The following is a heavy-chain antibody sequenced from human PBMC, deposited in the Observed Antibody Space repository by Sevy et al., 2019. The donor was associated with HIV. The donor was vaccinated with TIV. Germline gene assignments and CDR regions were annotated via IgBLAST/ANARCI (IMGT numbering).Heavy chain of an antibody. J-gene: IGHJ6*03. CDR1: GGSISSYY. CDR2: IYTSGST. D-gene: IGHD5-12*01. V-gene: IGHV4-4*07. CDR3: ARDLRSGYDWFTRAYYMDV. Sequence: SETLSLTCTVSGGSISSYYWSWIRQPAGKGLEWIGRIYTSGSTNYNPSLKSRVTMSVDTSKNQFSLKLSSVTAADTAVYYCARDLRSGYDWFTRAYYMDVWGKRTTVTVSS.